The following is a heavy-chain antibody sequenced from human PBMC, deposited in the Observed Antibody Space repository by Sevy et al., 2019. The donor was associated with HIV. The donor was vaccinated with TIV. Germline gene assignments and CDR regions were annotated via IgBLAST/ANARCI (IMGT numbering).Heavy chain of an antibody. CDR2: IYHSGRT. Sequence: SETLSLTCIVSDFPISRGFHWAWIRQPPGKGLEWIGRIYHSGRTDYNPTLKGRVIISVDTSKNQFSLDLSSVTAADSAVYYCARDLASYTGSYYFDYWGQGTQVTVSS. CDR3: ARDLASYTGSYYFDY. CDR1: DFPISRGFH. D-gene: IGHD1-26*01. V-gene: IGHV4-38-2*02. J-gene: IGHJ4*02.